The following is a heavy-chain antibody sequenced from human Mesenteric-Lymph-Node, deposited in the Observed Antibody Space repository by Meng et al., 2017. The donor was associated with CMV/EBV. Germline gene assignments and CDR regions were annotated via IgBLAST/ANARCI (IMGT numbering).Heavy chain of an antibody. CDR3: ARGLYYDSRPYDS. CDR1: GFTFSSYS. CDR2: ISSSSSTI. D-gene: IGHD3-22*01. V-gene: IGHV3-48*04. J-gene: IGHJ4*02. Sequence: GESLKISCAASGFTFSSYSMNWVRQAPGKGLEWVSYISSSSSTIYYADSVKGRFTISRDNAKNSLFLQMNSLRVEDTAVYYCARGLYYDSRPYDSWGQGTLVTVSS.